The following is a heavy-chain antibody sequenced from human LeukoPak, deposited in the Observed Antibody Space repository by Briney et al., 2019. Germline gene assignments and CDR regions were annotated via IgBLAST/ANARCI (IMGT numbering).Heavy chain of an antibody. J-gene: IGHJ4*02. V-gene: IGHV3-73*01. CDR3: VSARSTADLGY. CDR2: MRSKPNNYAT. Sequence: RAGGSLRLSCAASGFTFSGSAMHWVRQASGRGLEWVGRMRSKPNNYATAYAASVEGRFTISGDESQNTAFLQMTRLRTEDTAVYYCVSARSTADLGYWGQGTLVTVSS. CDR1: GFTFSGSA. D-gene: IGHD1-1*01.